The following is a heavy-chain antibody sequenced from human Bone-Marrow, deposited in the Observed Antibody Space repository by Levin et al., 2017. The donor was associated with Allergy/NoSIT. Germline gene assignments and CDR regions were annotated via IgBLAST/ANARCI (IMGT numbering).Heavy chain of an antibody. CDR1: GFTFSSYF. CDR3: ARENYYESGVYAGAFDI. Sequence: GGSLRLSCEASGFTFSSYFLHWVRQAPGKGLEWLTFISYDGNIGYAVSVRGRFTISRDNPRNTLYLQMTNLRPEDTAVYYCARENYYESGVYAGAFDIWGQGTMVIVSS. D-gene: IGHD3-10*01. J-gene: IGHJ3*02. CDR2: ISYDGNIG. V-gene: IGHV3-30-3*01.